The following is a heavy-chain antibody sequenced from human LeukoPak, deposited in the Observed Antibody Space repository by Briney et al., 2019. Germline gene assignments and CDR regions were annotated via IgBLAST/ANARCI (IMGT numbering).Heavy chain of an antibody. Sequence: GGSLRLSCAASGFTFRSYALHWVRRAPGKGRERVTLISYDGNNKYYAESVKGRFTISRDNSKNPLHLQTTSLTTDDPAIYYCAKSRAGGYLRAFDFWGQGALVTVSS. D-gene: IGHD5-18*01. CDR3: AKSRAGGYLRAFDF. J-gene: IGHJ4*02. CDR1: GFTFRSYA. V-gene: IGHV3-30*18. CDR2: ISYDGNNK.